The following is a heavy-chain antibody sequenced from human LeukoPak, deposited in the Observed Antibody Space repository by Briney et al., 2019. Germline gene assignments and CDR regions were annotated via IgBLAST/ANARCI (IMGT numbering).Heavy chain of an antibody. D-gene: IGHD4-23*01. CDR2: IYISGST. J-gene: IGHJ5*02. V-gene: IGHV4-4*07. CDR1: GGSISSYY. Sequence: SSETLSLTCTVSGGSISSYYWSWIRQPAGKGLEWIGRIYISGSTNYNPSLKSRVTMSVDTSKNQFSLKLSSVTAADTAVYYCARGRDYGGPPYNWFDPWGQGTLVTVSS. CDR3: ARGRDYGGPPYNWFDP.